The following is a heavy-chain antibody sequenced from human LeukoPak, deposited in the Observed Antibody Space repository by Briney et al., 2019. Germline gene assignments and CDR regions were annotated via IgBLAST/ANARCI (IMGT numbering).Heavy chain of an antibody. D-gene: IGHD1-26*01. CDR1: GGSFSSYY. V-gene: IGHV4-59*01. CDR2: IYYSGST. Sequence: SETLSLTCTVSGGSFSSYYWSWIRQPPGKGLEWIGCIYYSGSTNYNPSLKSRVTISLDTSKNQFSLKLSSVTAADTAVYYCARDEADMWELRLFDYWGQGTLVTVSS. CDR3: ARDEADMWELRLFDY. J-gene: IGHJ4*02.